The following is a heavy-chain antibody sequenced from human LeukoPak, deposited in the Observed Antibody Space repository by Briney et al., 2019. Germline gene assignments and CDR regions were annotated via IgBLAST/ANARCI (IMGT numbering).Heavy chain of an antibody. D-gene: IGHD5-18*01. CDR3: ARESTAMTPIYYFDY. V-gene: IGHV1-8*01. CDR2: MNPNSGNT. J-gene: IGHJ4*02. Sequence: ASVKVTCKASGYTFTSYDINWVRQATGQGLEWMGWMNPNSGNTGYAQKFQGRVTMTRDTSTSTVYMELSSLRSEDTAVYYCARESTAMTPIYYFDYWGQGTLVTVSS. CDR1: GYTFTSYD.